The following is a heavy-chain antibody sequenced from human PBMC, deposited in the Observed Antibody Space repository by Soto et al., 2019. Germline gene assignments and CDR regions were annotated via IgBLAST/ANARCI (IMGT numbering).Heavy chain of an antibody. Sequence: RASVKVSCKASGYTFTGYYMHWVRQAPGQGLEWMGWINPNSGGTNYAQKFQGRVTMTRDTSISTAYMELSRLRSDDTAVYYCARLPRGRSGGNWFDPWGQGTLVTVSS. V-gene: IGHV1-2*02. CDR3: ARLPRGRSGGNWFDP. CDR1: GYTFTGYY. J-gene: IGHJ5*02. D-gene: IGHD1-26*01. CDR2: INPNSGGT.